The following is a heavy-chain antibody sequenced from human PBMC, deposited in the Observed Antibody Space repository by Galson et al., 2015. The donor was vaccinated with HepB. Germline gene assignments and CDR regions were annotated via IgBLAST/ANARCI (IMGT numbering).Heavy chain of an antibody. CDR2: IIPILGIA. CDR3: ARVGEFGELSSRPNYYYYGMDV. Sequence: SVKVSCKASGGTFSSYTISWVRQAPGQGLEWMGRIIPILGIANYAQKFQGRVTITADKSTSTAYMELSSLRSEDTAVYYCARVGEFGELSSRPNYYYYGMDVWGQGTTVTVSS. V-gene: IGHV1-69*02. D-gene: IGHD3-10*01. J-gene: IGHJ6*02. CDR1: GGTFSSYT.